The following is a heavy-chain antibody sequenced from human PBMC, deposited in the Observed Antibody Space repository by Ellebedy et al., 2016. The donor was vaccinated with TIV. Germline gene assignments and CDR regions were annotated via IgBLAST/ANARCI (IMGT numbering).Heavy chain of an antibody. J-gene: IGHJ3*01. CDR1: GFTFSSYA. Sequence: GESLKISCAASGFTFSSYAMAWVRQAPGKGLEWVSYIISGGSHIYYADSVQGRFTTSRDNAENSLHLQMNSLRPEDTAIYYCARDRGVGGAFDVWGRGTMVSVSS. CDR3: ARDRGVGGAFDV. CDR2: IISGGSHI. D-gene: IGHD2-8*02. V-gene: IGHV3-21*05.